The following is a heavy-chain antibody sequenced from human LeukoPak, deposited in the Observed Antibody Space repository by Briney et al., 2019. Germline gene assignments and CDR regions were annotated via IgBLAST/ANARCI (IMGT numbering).Heavy chain of an antibody. D-gene: IGHD1-1*01. CDR1: GFTFSSYS. Sequence: GGSLRLSCAASGFTFSSYSMNWVRQAPGKGLEWVSSISSSSSYIYCADSVKGRFTISRDNAKNSLYLQMNSLRAEDTAVYYCARGYPGTDYYYYMDVWGKGTTVTVSS. CDR2: ISSSSSYI. V-gene: IGHV3-21*01. CDR3: ARGYPGTDYYYYMDV. J-gene: IGHJ6*03.